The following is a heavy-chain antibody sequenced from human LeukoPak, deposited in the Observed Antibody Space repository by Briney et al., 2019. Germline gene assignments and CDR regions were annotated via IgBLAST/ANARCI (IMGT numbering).Heavy chain of an antibody. D-gene: IGHD6-19*01. Sequence: GGSLRLSCAASGFTFSLYNMNWVRQASGKGLEWVSQISASETSIKYADSVRGRFTISRDNVKNSVSLQMNSLRAEDTAIYYCVRDNLENQWLERSYWGQGTLVTVSS. CDR3: VRDNLENQWLERSY. CDR1: GFTFSLYN. CDR2: ISASETSI. V-gene: IGHV3-48*03. J-gene: IGHJ4*02.